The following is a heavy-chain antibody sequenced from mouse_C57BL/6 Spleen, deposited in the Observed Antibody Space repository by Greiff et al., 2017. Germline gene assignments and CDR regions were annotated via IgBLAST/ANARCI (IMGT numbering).Heavy chain of an antibody. J-gene: IGHJ4*01. CDR2: IHPNSGST. Sequence: VQLQQSGAELVKPGASVKLSCKASGYTFTSYWMHWVKQRPGQGLEWIGMIHPNSGSTNYNEKFKSKATLTVDKSSSTAYMQLSSLTSEDSAVYYCARDGPYYAMDYWGQGTSVTVSS. D-gene: IGHD2-3*01. V-gene: IGHV1-64*01. CDR1: GYTFTSYW. CDR3: ARDGPYYAMDY.